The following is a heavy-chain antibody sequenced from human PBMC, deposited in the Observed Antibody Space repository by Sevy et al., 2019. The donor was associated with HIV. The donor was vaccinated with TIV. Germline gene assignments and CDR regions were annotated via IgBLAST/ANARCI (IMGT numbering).Heavy chain of an antibody. J-gene: IGHJ6*03. CDR1: GYSFTSYW. CDR2: IYPGDSDT. D-gene: IGHD2-15*01. V-gene: IGHV5-51*01. CDR3: ARPTVDLTVVKEGGETYYYYYMDV. Sequence: GESLKISCKGSGYSFTSYWIGWVRQMPGKGLEWMGIIYPGDSDTRYSPSFQGQVTISADKSISTAYLQWSSLKASDTAMYYCARPTVDLTVVKEGGETYYYYYMDVWGKGTTVTVSS.